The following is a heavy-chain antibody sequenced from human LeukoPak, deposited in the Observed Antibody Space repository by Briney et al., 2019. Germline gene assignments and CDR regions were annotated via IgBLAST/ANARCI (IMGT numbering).Heavy chain of an antibody. V-gene: IGHV4-39*07. D-gene: IGHD3-3*01. CDR1: GGSISSSRYY. J-gene: IGHJ4*02. CDR3: ASSEKDEVLRFLEWSPGFDY. Sequence: LETLSLTCTVSGGSISSSRYYWGWIRQPPGKGLEWIGCVYHSGTTYYSPSLKSRVTISVDTSKNQFSLKLRSVTAADTAVYYCASSEKDEVLRFLEWSPGFDYWGQGTLVTVSS. CDR2: VYHSGTT.